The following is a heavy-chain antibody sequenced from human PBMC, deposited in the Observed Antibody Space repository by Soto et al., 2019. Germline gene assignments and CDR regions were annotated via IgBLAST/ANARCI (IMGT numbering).Heavy chain of an antibody. V-gene: IGHV1-18*04. CDR2: ISAYNGNT. D-gene: IGHD2-2*01. Sequence: ASVKVSCKASGYTFTSYGISWVRQAPGQGLEWMGWISAYNGNTNYAQKLQGRVTMTTDTSTSTAYMELRGLRSDDTAVYYCARGRPQQLLFGFDIWGQGTMVTVSS. J-gene: IGHJ3*02. CDR1: GYTFTSYG. CDR3: ARGRPQQLLFGFDI.